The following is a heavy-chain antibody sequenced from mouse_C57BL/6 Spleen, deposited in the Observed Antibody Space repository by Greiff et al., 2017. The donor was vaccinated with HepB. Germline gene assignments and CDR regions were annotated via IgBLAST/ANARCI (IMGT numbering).Heavy chain of an antibody. CDR2: IYPGDGDT. Sequence: QVQLQQSGAELVKPGASVKISCKASGYAFSSYWMNWVKQRPGKGLEWIGQIYPGDGDTNYNGKFKGKATLTADKSSSTAYMQLSSLTSEDSAVYFCARTLYYGSSLWYFDVWGTGTTVTVSS. CDR3: ARTLYYGSSLWYFDV. J-gene: IGHJ1*03. V-gene: IGHV1-80*01. CDR1: GYAFSSYW. D-gene: IGHD1-1*01.